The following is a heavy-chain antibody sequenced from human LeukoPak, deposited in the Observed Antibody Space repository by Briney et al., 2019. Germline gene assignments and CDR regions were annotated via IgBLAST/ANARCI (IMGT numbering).Heavy chain of an antibody. CDR1: GFTLSDYY. V-gene: IGHV3-11*01. Sequence: PGGSLRLSCAASGFTLSDYYMSWIRQAPGKGLEWVSYISSSGSTIYYADSVKGRFTISRDNAKNSLYLQMNSLRAEDTAVYYCAREALTGWGLLTPCYFDYWGQGTLVTVSS. D-gene: IGHD3-10*01. CDR3: AREALTGWGLLTPCYFDY. CDR2: ISSSGSTI. J-gene: IGHJ4*02.